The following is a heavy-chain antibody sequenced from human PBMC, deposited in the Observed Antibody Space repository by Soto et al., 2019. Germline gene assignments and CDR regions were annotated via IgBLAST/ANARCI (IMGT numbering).Heavy chain of an antibody. CDR3: ARGSVWSGHSSSYIYV. V-gene: IGHV4-31*03. Sequence: NPSETLSLTCTVSGGSISSGGYYWSWIRQHPGKGLEWIGYIYYSGSTYYNPSLKSRVTISVDTSKNQFSLKLSSVTAADTAVYYCARGSVWSGHSSSYIYVCAQRTTVPVS. CDR2: IYYSGST. CDR1: GGSISSGGYY. D-gene: IGHD3-3*01. J-gene: IGHJ6*03.